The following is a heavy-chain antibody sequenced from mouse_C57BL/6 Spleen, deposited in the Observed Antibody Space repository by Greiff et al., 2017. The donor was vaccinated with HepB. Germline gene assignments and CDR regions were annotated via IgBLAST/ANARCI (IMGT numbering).Heavy chain of an antibody. V-gene: IGHV1-82*01. CDR2: IYPGDGDT. CDR3: AREDYDLPFAY. CDR1: GYAFSSSW. J-gene: IGHJ3*01. Sequence: VQLQESGPELVKPGASVKISCKASGYAFSSSWMNWVKQRPGKGLEWIGRIYPGDGDTNYNGKFKGKATLTADKSSSTAYMQLSSLTSEDSAVYFCAREDYDLPFAYWGQGTLVTVSA. D-gene: IGHD2-4*01.